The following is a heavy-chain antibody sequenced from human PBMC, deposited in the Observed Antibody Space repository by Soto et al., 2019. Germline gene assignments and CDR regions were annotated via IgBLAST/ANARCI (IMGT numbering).Heavy chain of an antibody. CDR3: ARDRDAYGSGDYYSRIDF. V-gene: IGHV1-69*01. J-gene: IGHJ4*02. CDR1: GGIFSTYS. CDR2: IIPIFGTP. Sequence: QVQLVQSGAEVKKPVSSVKASCKASGGIFSTYSISCWRQAPGQGLEWMGGIIPIFGTPNYAQRFQCRVTITADESTSTAYMELSRLRSEDTTVYYCARDRDAYGSGDYYSRIDFWGQGTLVTVSS. D-gene: IGHD3-10*01.